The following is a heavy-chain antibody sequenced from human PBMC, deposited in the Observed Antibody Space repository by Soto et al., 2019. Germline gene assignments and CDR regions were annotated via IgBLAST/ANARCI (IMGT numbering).Heavy chain of an antibody. D-gene: IGHD3-9*01. Sequence: GGSLRLSCAASRFTFRSYGMHWVRQAPGKGLEWVAVIWYDGNNKYYADSVKGRFTISRDNSKNTLYLQMNSLRAEDTAVYYCAKDYYDILTGYGYYYYGMDVWGQGTTVTSP. J-gene: IGHJ6*02. CDR3: AKDYYDILTGYGYYYYGMDV. CDR2: IWYDGNNK. CDR1: RFTFRSYG. V-gene: IGHV3-30*02.